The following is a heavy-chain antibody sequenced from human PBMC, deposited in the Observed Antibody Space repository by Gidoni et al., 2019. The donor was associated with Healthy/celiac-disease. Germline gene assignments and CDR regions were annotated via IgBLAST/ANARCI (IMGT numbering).Heavy chain of an antibody. J-gene: IGHJ4*02. CDR2: ISGSGGST. CDR1: GFTFSSYA. Sequence: EVQLLESGGGLVQPGGSLRLSCAASGFTFSSYAMSWVRQAPGKGLEWVSAISGSGGSTYYADSVKGRFTISRDNSKNTLYLQMNSLRAEDTAVYYCAKVSDIVVVPAVILDYWGQGTLVTVSS. V-gene: IGHV3-23*01. D-gene: IGHD2-2*01. CDR3: AKVSDIVVVPAVILDY.